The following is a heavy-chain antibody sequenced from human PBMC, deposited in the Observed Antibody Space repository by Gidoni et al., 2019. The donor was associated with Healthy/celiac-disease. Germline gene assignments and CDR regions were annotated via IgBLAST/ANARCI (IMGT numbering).Heavy chain of an antibody. CDR1: GSTFSNYD. CDR3: ARVGTISSITVAGTRRRHQPYYFDY. CDR2: ISSSGSAM. Sequence: EVQLVASGGGLVQPGGPRRLSCAAAGSTFSNYDMNWVRPAPGKGLEWVSYISSSGSAMYYADSMKGRFTISRDNAKNSLYLQMNSLRAEDTAVYYCARVGTISSITVAGTRRRHQPYYFDYWGQGTLVTVSS. D-gene: IGHD6-19*01. J-gene: IGHJ4*02. V-gene: IGHV3-48*03.